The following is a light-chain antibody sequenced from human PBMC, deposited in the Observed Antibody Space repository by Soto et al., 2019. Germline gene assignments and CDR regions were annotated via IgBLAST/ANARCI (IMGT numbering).Light chain of an antibody. J-gene: IGLJ1*01. CDR3: AAWDDSLSGL. Sequence: QSVLTQPASASGTPGQRVTISCSGSSSNIGSNYVYWYQQLPGTAPKLLIYRNNQRPSGVPDRFSGSKSGTSASLTISGLRSEDEADYYCAAWDDSLSGLFGTGTKVTVL. CDR1: SSNIGSNY. V-gene: IGLV1-47*01. CDR2: RNN.